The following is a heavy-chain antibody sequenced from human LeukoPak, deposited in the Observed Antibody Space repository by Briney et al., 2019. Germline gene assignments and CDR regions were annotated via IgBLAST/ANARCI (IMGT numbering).Heavy chain of an antibody. V-gene: IGHV4-4*07. CDR1: GGSITIYY. CDR3: ARGRSSMVRGYYYYYMDV. Sequence: PSETLSLTCTVSGGSITIYYWSWIRQPAGKGLEWIGRIYTSGSTNYNPSLKSRVTISVDTSKNQFSLKLSSVTAADTAVYYCARGRSSMVRGYYYYYMDVWGKGTTVTISS. D-gene: IGHD3-10*01. J-gene: IGHJ6*03. CDR2: IYTSGST.